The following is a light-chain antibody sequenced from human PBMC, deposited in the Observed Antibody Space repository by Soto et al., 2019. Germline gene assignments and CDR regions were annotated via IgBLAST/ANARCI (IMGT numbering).Light chain of an antibody. Sequence: DIQMTQSPSSLSASVGDRVTITCRTSQSISGYLNWYRHKPGKAPTLLIYAASTLQSGVPSRFSGSGSGTAFTLTISNLQPEDFATYYCQQNYSTLPLTFGQGTRLETK. V-gene: IGKV1-39*01. CDR1: QSISGY. CDR2: AAS. J-gene: IGKJ5*01. CDR3: QQNYSTLPLT.